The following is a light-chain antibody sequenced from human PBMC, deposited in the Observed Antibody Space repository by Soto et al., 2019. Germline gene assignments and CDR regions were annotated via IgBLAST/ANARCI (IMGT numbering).Light chain of an antibody. CDR1: SSDVGGYNY. Sequence: LTQPASVSGSPGQSITTSCSQTSSDVGGYNYVSWYQQHQGKAHKLIIYEVTHRPSGVSSRFYGSRSGNTASLTISGLQAEDEADYYCKSRTTRNTLVFGGGTKVTVL. CDR3: KSRTTRNTLV. V-gene: IGLV2-14*01. CDR2: EVT. J-gene: IGLJ3*02.